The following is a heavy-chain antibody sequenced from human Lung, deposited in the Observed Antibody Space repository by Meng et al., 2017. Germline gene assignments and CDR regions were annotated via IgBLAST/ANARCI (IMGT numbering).Heavy chain of an antibody. D-gene: IGHD2-15*01. CDR1: VGSFSGYQ. J-gene: IGHJ4*02. Sequence: QVQLQQWGAGELKPSETLSLTCAVYVGSFSGYQWNWIRQSPGKGLEWIGDINHRGRTNYNPSLKSRVTISVDTSKNQFSLKLSSVTAADTAVYHCARDQGGAGGYWGQGTLVTVSS. V-gene: IGHV4-34*01. CDR3: ARDQGGAGGY. CDR2: INHRGRT.